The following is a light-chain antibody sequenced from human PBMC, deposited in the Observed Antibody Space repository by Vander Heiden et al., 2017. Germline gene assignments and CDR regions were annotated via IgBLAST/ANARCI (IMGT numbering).Light chain of an antibody. CDR2: IAS. J-gene: IGKJ4*01. CDR1: QSIGVY. CDR3: QQTYTTPQT. Sequence: DIQMTQPPSPLSASLGDRLTITSRPSQSIGVYVNWYQQKPGKAPNLLIYIASSLQTGVPTRFSGSGSGIDFTLTISSLQPEDSATYYCQQTYTTPQTFGGGTKVEIK. V-gene: IGKV1-39*01.